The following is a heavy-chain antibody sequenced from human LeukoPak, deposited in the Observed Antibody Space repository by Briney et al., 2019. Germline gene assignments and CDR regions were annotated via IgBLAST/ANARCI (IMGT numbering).Heavy chain of an antibody. J-gene: IGHJ5*02. V-gene: IGHV4-39*06. CDR1: GGSISSSSYY. CDR3: ARVKNRIAAAGTGWFDP. Sequence: PSETLSLTCTVSGGSISSSSYYWSWIRQPPGKGLEWIGEINHSGSTNYNPSLKSRVTISVDTSKNQFPLKLSSVTAADTAVYYCARVKNRIAAAGTGWFDPWGQGTLVTVSS. D-gene: IGHD6-13*01. CDR2: INHSGST.